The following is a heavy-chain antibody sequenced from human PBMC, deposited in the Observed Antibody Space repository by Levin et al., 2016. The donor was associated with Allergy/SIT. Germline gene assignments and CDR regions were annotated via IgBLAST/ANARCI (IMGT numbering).Heavy chain of an antibody. CDR3: ARQRMNVDTAFDY. V-gene: IGHV5-51*01. J-gene: IGHJ4*02. CDR1: GYSFSHYW. D-gene: IGHD5-18*01. CDR2: MYPDDSDT. Sequence: KVSCKGSGYSFSHYWIGWVRQMPGKGLEWMGIMYPDDSDTKYSPSFEGQVTISVDVSITTAYLQWSSLKASDTAMYYCARQRMNVDTAFDYWGQGTLVTVSS.